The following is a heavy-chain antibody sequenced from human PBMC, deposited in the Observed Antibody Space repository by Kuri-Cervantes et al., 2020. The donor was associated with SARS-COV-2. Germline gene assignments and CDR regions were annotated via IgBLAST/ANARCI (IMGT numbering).Heavy chain of an antibody. CDR2: ISGIGDTT. Sequence: GESLKISCATSGFTFIGYAMSWVRQAPGKGLEWVSTISGIGDTTFYSDSLKGRFTISRDNSKNTLFLQMNSLRAEDTAVYYCARAPTGHSDYFYYYMDVWGKGTTVTVSS. D-gene: IGHD1-1*01. V-gene: IGHV3-23*01. CDR1: GFTFIGYA. CDR3: ARAPTGHSDYFYYYMDV. J-gene: IGHJ6*03.